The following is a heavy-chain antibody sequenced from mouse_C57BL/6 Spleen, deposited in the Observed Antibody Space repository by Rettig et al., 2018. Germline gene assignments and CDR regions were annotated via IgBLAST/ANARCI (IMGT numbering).Heavy chain of an antibody. CDR3: ARYGYDYGGFLY. V-gene: IGHV9-4*01. D-gene: IGHD2-4*01. J-gene: IGHJ3*01. CDR2: GEP. Sequence: GEPKYAEDFKGRFAFSLETSASTAYLQISNLKNEDTATYFCARYGYDYGGFLYWGQGTLVTVSA.